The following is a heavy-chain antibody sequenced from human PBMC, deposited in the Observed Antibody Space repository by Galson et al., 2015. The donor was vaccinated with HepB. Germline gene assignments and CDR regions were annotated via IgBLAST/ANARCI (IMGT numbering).Heavy chain of an antibody. Sequence: SVKVSCKASGGVFTTYGISWVRQAPGQGLEWMGGIIPIFGTARYAEKFQGRVTITADESTSTAYMDLTSLRSEDTAMYYCATLGSCNNTDCRQGWSYYYYMDVWGKGTTVTVSS. J-gene: IGHJ6*03. V-gene: IGHV1-69*13. CDR1: GGVFTTYG. D-gene: IGHD2-2*01. CDR3: ATLGSCNNTDCRQGWSYYYYMDV. CDR2: IIPIFGTA.